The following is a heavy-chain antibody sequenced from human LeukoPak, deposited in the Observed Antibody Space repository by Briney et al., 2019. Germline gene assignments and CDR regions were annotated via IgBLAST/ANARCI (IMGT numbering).Heavy chain of an antibody. CDR3: AREPYRRAPNYYYYGMDV. CDR2: IWYDGTNK. CDR1: GFTFSSYG. Sequence: GGSLRLSCAASGFTFSSYGMHWVRQAPGKGLEWVAVIWYDGTNKYYADSVKGRFTISRDNSKNTLYLQMNSLRAEDTAVYYCAREPYRRAPNYYYYGMDVWGQGTTVTVSS. V-gene: IGHV3-33*01. J-gene: IGHJ6*02. D-gene: IGHD1-14*01.